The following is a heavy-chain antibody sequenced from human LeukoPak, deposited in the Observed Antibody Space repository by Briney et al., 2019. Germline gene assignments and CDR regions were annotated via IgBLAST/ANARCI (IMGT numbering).Heavy chain of an antibody. D-gene: IGHD5-18*01. CDR1: GGSISSSSYY. J-gene: IGHJ4*02. V-gene: IGHV4-39*01. CDR2: IYYSGST. Sequence: SETLSLTCTVSGGSISSSSYYWGRIRQPPGKGLEWIGSIYYSGSTYYNPFLKSRVTISVDTSKNQFSLKLSSVTAADTAVYYCARLGSRQSRYSYGLFDYWRQGTLVTVST. CDR3: ARLGSRQSRYSYGLFDY.